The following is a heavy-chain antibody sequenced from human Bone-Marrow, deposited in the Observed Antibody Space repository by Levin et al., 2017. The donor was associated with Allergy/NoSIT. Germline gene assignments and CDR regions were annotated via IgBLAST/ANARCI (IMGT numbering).Heavy chain of an antibody. D-gene: IGHD2-15*01. CDR3: ARQGKDGYCSGGSCYSGYYYYGMDV. Sequence: GGSLRLSCKGSGYSFTSYWIGWVRQMPGKGLEWMGIIYPGDSDTRYSPSFQGQVTISADKSISTAYLQWSSLKASDTAMYYCARQGKDGYCSGGSCYSGYYYYGMDVWGQGTTVTVSS. CDR2: IYPGDSDT. J-gene: IGHJ6*02. V-gene: IGHV5-51*01. CDR1: GYSFTSYW.